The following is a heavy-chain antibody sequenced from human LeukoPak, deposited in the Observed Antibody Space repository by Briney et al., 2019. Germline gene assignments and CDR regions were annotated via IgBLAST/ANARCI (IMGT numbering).Heavy chain of an antibody. D-gene: IGHD1-26*01. J-gene: IGHJ4*02. Sequence: SQTLSLTCTVSGGSISSGDYYWSWIRQPPGKGLEWIGYIYYSGGTYYNPSLKSRVTISVDTSKNQFSLKLSSVTAADTAVYYCARYLVGATSYYFDYWGQGTLVTVSS. CDR2: IYYSGGT. V-gene: IGHV4-30-4*08. CDR3: ARYLVGATSYYFDY. CDR1: GGSISSGDYY.